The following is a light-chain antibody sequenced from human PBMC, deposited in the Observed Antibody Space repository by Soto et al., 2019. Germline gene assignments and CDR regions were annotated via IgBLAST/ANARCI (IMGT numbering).Light chain of an antibody. CDR2: AAS. CDR3: LQHNSFPWT. V-gene: IGKV1-17*01. J-gene: IGKJ1*01. Sequence: DIQMTQSPSSLSAAVGDRVTITCRASQGFTNYLTWYQQKPGKAPKRLIYAASNVHSGVPSRFSGSGSGTEFTLTISSLQPEDFATYYCLQHNSFPWTFGQGTKVEIK. CDR1: QGFTNY.